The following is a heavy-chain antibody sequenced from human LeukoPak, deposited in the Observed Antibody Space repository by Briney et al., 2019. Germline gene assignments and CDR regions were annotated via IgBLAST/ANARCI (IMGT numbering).Heavy chain of an antibody. Sequence: GGSLRLSCAASGFIFSNYAMSWVRQAPGQGLEWVSGISGSGGDTYYADSVKGRFTISRDNSKNMLYLQMNSLRAEDTAVYYCAKWKYSNSGIDDYWGQGTLVTVSS. CDR1: GFIFSNYA. D-gene: IGHD6-6*01. V-gene: IGHV3-23*01. J-gene: IGHJ4*02. CDR3: AKWKYSNSGIDDY. CDR2: ISGSGGDT.